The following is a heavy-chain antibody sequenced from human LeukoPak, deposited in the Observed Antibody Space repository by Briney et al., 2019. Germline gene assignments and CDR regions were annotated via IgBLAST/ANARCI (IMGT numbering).Heavy chain of an antibody. CDR2: ISGSGGDT. J-gene: IGHJ4*02. Sequence: GGSLRLSCAVSGFTLSRNAMRWVRQAPGKGLEWVSGISGSGGDTNYADSVKGRFTISRDNSKNTLYLQMNSLRAEDTAVYYCAKAPSAIVGAPLFWGQGTLVAVSS. CDR1: GFTLSRNA. D-gene: IGHD1-26*01. CDR3: AKAPSAIVGAPLF. V-gene: IGHV3-23*01.